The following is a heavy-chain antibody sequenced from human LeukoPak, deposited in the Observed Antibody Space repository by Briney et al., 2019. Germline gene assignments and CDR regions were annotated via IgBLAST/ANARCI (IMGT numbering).Heavy chain of an antibody. V-gene: IGHV3-53*01. J-gene: IGHJ4*02. CDR3: ARDGAGFDY. CDR2: IYSGGST. CDR1: GFSVSDSY. Sequence: GGSLRLSCAASGFSVSDSYMNWVRQAPGKGLEWVSVIYSGGSTYYADSVQGRFTISRDNSNNTLYLQMNSLRVGDAAVYYCARDGAGFDYWGQGILVTVSS. D-gene: IGHD6-13*01.